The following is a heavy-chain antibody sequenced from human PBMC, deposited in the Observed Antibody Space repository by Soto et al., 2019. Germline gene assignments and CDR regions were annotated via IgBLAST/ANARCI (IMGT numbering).Heavy chain of an antibody. V-gene: IGHV3-33*01. Sequence: QVQLVESGGGVVQPGRSLRLSCAASGFTFNNYGMHWVRQAPGKGLEWLAVIWNDGSNSSYANSVKGRFTISRDNSKNTLYLQMSMLRAEDTGVYYCARRQIPPPTRGAANARGAMDVWGQGTTVTVSS. CDR3: ARRQIPPPTRGAANARGAMDV. CDR1: GFTFNNYG. J-gene: IGHJ6*02. D-gene: IGHD6-13*01. CDR2: IWNDGSNS.